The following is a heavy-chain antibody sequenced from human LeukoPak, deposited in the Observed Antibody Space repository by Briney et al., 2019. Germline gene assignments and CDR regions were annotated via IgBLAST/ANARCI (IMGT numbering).Heavy chain of an antibody. CDR3: ARVGIHAQDDY. Sequence: SETLSLTCAVYGGSFSGYYWSWIRQPPGKGLEWIGEINHSGSTNYNPSLKSRVTISVDTSKNQFSLKLSSVTAAGTAVYYCARVGIHAQDDYWGQGTLVTVSS. V-gene: IGHV4-34*01. J-gene: IGHJ4*02. CDR1: GGSFSGYY. CDR2: INHSGST. D-gene: IGHD7-27*01.